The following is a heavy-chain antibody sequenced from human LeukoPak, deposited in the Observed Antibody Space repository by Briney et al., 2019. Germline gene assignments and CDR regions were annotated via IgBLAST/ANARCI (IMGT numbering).Heavy chain of an antibody. CDR2: IIPIFGTA. V-gene: IGHV1-69*05. D-gene: IGHD6-13*01. J-gene: IGHJ4*02. CDR1: GGTFSSYA. CDR3: ARERPPGDSSNWFLEGYFDI. Sequence: SVKVSCKASGGTFSSYAITWVRQAPGQGLERMGRIIPIFGTANYAQKFQGRVTITTDESTSTAYMELSALRSDDTAVYYCARERPPGDSSNWFLEGYFDIWGQGTLVTVSS.